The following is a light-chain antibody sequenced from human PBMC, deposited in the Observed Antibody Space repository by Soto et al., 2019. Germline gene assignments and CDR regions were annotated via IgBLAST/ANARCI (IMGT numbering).Light chain of an antibody. J-gene: IGLJ2*01. CDR2: EVS. V-gene: IGLV2-8*01. Sequence: QSALTQPPSASGSPGQSVTISCTGTSSDVGGYNYVSWYQQHPGKAPQVMIYEVSKRPSGVPDRFSGSKSGNTASLTVSGLQAEDEADYYCSSYGGRNNLLFGGGTKLTVL. CDR1: SSDVGGYNY. CDR3: SSYGGRNNLL.